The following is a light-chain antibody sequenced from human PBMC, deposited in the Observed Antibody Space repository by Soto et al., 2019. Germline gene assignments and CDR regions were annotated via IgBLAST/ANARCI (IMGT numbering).Light chain of an antibody. CDR3: SSYAGSNSYV. V-gene: IGLV2-8*01. CDR1: SSDVGVYNH. Sequence: QSVRTQRPSASGSPGQSVTISCTGTSSDVGVYNHVSWYQQHPGKAPKLMIFEVTKRPSGVPDRFSGSKSGNTASLTVSGLQAEDEADYYCSSYAGSNSYVFGTGTKVTVL. J-gene: IGLJ1*01. CDR2: EVT.